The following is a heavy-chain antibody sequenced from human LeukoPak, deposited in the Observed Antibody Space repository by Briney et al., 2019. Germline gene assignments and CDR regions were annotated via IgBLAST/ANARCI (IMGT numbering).Heavy chain of an antibody. J-gene: IGHJ5*02. D-gene: IGHD2-21*02. Sequence: GGSLRLSCAASGFTFSSYAMSWVRQAPGKGLEWVSAISGSGGSTYYADSVKGRFTISRDNSKNTLYLQMNSLGAEDTAVYYCAKADSRAYGFDPWGQGTLVTVSS. V-gene: IGHV3-23*01. CDR1: GFTFSSYA. CDR2: ISGSGGST. CDR3: AKADSRAYGFDP.